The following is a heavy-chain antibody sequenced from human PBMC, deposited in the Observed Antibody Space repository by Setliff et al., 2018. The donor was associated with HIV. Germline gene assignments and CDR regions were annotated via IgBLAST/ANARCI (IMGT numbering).Heavy chain of an antibody. J-gene: IGHJ4*02. CDR2: TGGSGGAT. V-gene: IGHV3-23*01. Sequence: GGSLRLSCAASGFTFSRFAMSWVRQAPGKGLEWFSTTGGSGGATDYADSVKGRITISRDKSKNTLYLQLNSLRAEDTAVYYCAKEGSGMFFDYWGRGTLVTVSS. CDR1: GFTFSRFA. CDR3: AKEGSGMFFDY. D-gene: IGHD6-25*01.